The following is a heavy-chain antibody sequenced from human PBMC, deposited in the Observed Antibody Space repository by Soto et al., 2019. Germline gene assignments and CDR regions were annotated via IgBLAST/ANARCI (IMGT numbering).Heavy chain of an antibody. V-gene: IGHV4-34*01. CDR3: ARGYSSSWYGRVNWFGP. J-gene: IGHJ5*02. Sequence: QVQLQQWGAGLLKPSETLSLTCAVYGGSFSGYYWSWIRQPPGKGLEWIGEINHSGSTNYNPSLKSPVTISVDTSKNQFSLKLSSVTAPDTAVYYCARGYSSSWYGRVNWFGPWGQGTLVTVSS. D-gene: IGHD6-13*01. CDR1: GGSFSGYY. CDR2: INHSGST.